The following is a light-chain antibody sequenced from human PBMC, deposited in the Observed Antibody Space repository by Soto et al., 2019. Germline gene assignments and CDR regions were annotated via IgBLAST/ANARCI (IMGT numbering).Light chain of an antibody. V-gene: IGLV2-14*01. J-gene: IGLJ1*01. CDR2: EVS. CDR1: SSDVGGYNY. Sequence: LTXPASVSGSPGQSITISCTGTSSDVGGYNYVSWYQQHPGKAPKLMIYEVSNRPSGVSNRFSGSKSGNTASLTISGLQAEDEADYYCSSYTSSSTLVFGTGTKVTVL. CDR3: SSYTSSSTLV.